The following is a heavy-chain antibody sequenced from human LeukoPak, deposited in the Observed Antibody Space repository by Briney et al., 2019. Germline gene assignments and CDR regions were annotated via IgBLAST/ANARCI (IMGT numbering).Heavy chain of an antibody. Sequence: SAPTLVNPTQTLTLTCTLSGFSISTSKMCVNWIRQPPGKALEWLARIDWDGDTWYSTSLKTRLTISKDTSKNQVVLRMTNMDPVDTATYYCARTNTDVDRVFDYWGQGTLVTVSS. J-gene: IGHJ4*02. CDR1: GFSISTSKMC. D-gene: IGHD5-18*01. V-gene: IGHV2-70*11. CDR2: IDWDGDT. CDR3: ARTNTDVDRVFDY.